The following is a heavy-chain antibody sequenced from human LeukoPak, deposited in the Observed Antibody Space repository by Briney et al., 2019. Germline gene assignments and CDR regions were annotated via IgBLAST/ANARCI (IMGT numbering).Heavy chain of an antibody. Sequence: ASVKVSCKASGYTFTSYDINWVRQATGQGLEWMGWMNPNSGNTGYAQKFQGRVTMTRNTSISTAYMELSSLRSDDTAVYYCARASSIYDILTGSLDPWGQGTLVTVSS. CDR2: MNPNSGNT. V-gene: IGHV1-8*01. J-gene: IGHJ5*02. D-gene: IGHD3-9*01. CDR1: GYTFTSYD. CDR3: ARASSIYDILTGSLDP.